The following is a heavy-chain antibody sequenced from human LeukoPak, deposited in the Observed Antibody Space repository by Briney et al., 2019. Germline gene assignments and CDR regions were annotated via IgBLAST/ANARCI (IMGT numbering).Heavy chain of an antibody. D-gene: IGHD3-9*01. CDR3: ARVKYYDILTGYPNDAFDI. Sequence: SETLSLTCTVSGGSISSGDYYWSWIRQHPGKGLEWIGYISYSGTTYYNPSLKSRVIISVDTSKNQFSLKLSSVTAADTAVYYCARVKYYDILTGYPNDAFDIWGQGTTVTVSS. CDR1: GGSISSGDYY. V-gene: IGHV4-31*03. CDR2: ISYSGTT. J-gene: IGHJ3*02.